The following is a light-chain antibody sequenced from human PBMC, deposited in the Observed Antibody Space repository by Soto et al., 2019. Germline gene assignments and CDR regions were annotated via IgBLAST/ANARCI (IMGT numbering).Light chain of an antibody. CDR3: CSYAGSNTYV. V-gene: IGLV2-23*01. Sequence: QSALTQPASVSGSPGQSITISCTGTSSDVGNYNLVSWYQQHPGKAPKVMIYAGSNRPSGVSHRFSGFKSGNTASLTISGLQAEDEADYHCCSYAGSNTYVFGTGTKRTVL. CDR1: SSDVGNYNL. CDR2: AGS. J-gene: IGLJ1*01.